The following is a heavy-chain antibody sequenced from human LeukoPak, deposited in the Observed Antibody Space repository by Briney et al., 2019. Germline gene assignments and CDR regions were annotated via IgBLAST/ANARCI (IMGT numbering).Heavy chain of an antibody. CDR3: ARAHNWKYGSFDF. D-gene: IGHD1-7*01. CDR2: ISWRGGST. CDR1: GFSFQDYV. V-gene: IGHV3-43D*04. J-gene: IGHJ4*02. Sequence: PGGSLRLSCTVSGFSFQDYVMHWVRQAPGKGLEWVCLISWRGGSTFYADSVKGRFTISRDNAKNSLYLQMNSLRAEDTAVYYCARAHNWKYGSFDFWGQGTLVTVSS.